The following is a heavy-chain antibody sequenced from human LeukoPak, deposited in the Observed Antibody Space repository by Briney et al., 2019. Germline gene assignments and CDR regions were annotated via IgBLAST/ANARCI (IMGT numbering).Heavy chain of an antibody. CDR3: ARSPDILTGYYHTFDY. V-gene: IGHV4-59*01. J-gene: IGHJ4*02. D-gene: IGHD3-9*01. CDR1: GGSIGSYY. CDR2: IYYSGST. Sequence: SETLSLTCTVSGGSIGSYYWSWIRQPPGKGLEWIGYIYYSGSTNYNPSLKSRVTISVDTSKNQFSLKLSSVTAADTAVYYCARSPDILTGYYHTFDYWGQGTLVTVSS.